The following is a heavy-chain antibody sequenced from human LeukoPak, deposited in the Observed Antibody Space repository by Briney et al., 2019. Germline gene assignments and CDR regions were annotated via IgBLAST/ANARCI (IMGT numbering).Heavy chain of an antibody. D-gene: IGHD6-19*01. CDR3: ARVPGYSSGWQVWYFDY. Sequence: GRSLRLSCAASGFTFSSYAMHWVRQAPGKGLEWVAVISYDGSNKYYADSVKGRFTISRDNSKNTLYLQMNSLRAEDTAVYYCARVPGYSSGWQVWYFDYWGQGTLVTVSS. V-gene: IGHV3-30-3*01. J-gene: IGHJ4*02. CDR1: GFTFSSYA. CDR2: ISYDGSNK.